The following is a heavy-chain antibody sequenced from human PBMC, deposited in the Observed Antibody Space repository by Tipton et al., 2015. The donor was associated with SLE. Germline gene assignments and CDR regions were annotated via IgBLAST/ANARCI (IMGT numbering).Heavy chain of an antibody. V-gene: IGHV4-59*01. CDR3: ARGHRVRGDPYFDY. J-gene: IGHJ4*02. D-gene: IGHD3-10*01. CDR2: IYYSGST. Sequence: TLSLTCTVSGGSISSYYWSWIRQPPGKGLEWIGYIYYSGSTNYNPSLKSRVTISVDTSKNQFSLKLSSVTAADTAVYYCARGHRVRGDPYFDYWGQGTLVTVFS. CDR1: GGSISSYY.